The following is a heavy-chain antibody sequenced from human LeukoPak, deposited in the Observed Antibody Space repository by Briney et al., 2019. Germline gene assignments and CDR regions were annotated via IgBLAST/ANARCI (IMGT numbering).Heavy chain of an antibody. J-gene: IGHJ6*02. Sequence: GGSLRLSCAASGFTFSSYAMSWVRQAPGKGLEWVSAISGSGGSTYYADSVKGRFTISRDNSKNTLYLQMNSLRAEDTAVYYCAKVSYCSSTSCYGYYYSMDVWGQGTTVTVSS. V-gene: IGHV3-23*01. CDR3: AKVSYCSSTSCYGYYYSMDV. CDR1: GFTFSSYA. D-gene: IGHD2-2*01. CDR2: ISGSGGST.